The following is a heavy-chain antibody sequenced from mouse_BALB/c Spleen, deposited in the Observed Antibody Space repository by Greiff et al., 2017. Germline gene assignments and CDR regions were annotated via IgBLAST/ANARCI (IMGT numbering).Heavy chain of an antibody. J-gene: IGHJ2*01. D-gene: IGHD1-1*01. Sequence: VQLQQSGAELVKPGASVKLSCTASGFNIKDTYMHWVKQRPEQGLEWIGRIDPANGNTKYDPKFQGKATITADTSSNTTYLHLSSLTSEATTVFYDAAYYGSSSPYYFDYWGQGTTLTVSA. V-gene: IGHV14-3*02. CDR1: GFNIKDTY. CDR3: AAYYGSSSPYYFDY. CDR2: IDPANGNT.